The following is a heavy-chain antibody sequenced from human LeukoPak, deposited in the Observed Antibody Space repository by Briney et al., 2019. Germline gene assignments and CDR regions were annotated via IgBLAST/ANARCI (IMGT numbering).Heavy chain of an antibody. CDR2: IDSTSTYI. V-gene: IGHV3-21*04. CDR1: RFTFSTYS. CDR3: ARDFLVGSSTPVFDF. D-gene: IGHD2-8*02. Sequence: GGSLRLSCAASRFTFSTYSMNWVRQAPGKGLEWVSSIDSTSTYIYYADSVKGRFTISRDNAKNSLYLQMDSLRAEDTAVYYCARDFLVGSSTPVFDFWGQGTLVNV. J-gene: IGHJ4*01.